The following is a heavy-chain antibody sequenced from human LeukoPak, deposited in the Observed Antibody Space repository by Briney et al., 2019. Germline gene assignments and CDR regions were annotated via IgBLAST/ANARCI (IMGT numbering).Heavy chain of an antibody. CDR2: MNPNSGNT. Sequence: ASVKVSCKASGYTFTSYDINWVRQATGQGLEWMGWMNPNSGNTGYAQKFQGRVTITRNTSISTAYMGLSSLRSEDTAVYYCARLRRRSGWYPNWFDPWGQGTLVTVSS. V-gene: IGHV1-8*03. CDR1: GYTFTSYD. CDR3: ARLRRRSGWYPNWFDP. D-gene: IGHD6-19*01. J-gene: IGHJ5*02.